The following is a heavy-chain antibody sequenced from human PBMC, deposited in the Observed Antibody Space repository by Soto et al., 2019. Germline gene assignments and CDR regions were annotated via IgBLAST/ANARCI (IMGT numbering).Heavy chain of an antibody. CDR1: GDTFSS. J-gene: IGHJ4*02. V-gene: IGHV1-69*06. CDR3: AREAREYCSGGSCYSAFDY. CDR2: ITPIVGTT. D-gene: IGHD2-15*01. Sequence: QVQLVQSGAEVKKPGSSVKVSCKASGDTFSSITWVRQAPGQGLEWMGGITPIVGTTNYAQTFQGRVTITSEKSTSTADMELSSLRSEDTAVYYCAREAREYCSGGSCYSAFDYWGQGTLVTVSS.